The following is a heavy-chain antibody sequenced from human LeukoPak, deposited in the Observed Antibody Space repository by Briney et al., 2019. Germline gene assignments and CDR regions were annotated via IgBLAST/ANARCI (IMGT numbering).Heavy chain of an antibody. V-gene: IGHV3-23*01. CDR1: GFTFDSYA. D-gene: IGHD6-19*01. Sequence: GGSLRLSCAASGFTFDSYAMNWVRQAPGKGLEWVSAISGSGGSTYYADSVKGRFTISRDNSKNPLYLQMNSLRAEDTAMYYCAKKLSGSGWIFDYWGQGTLVTVSS. CDR2: ISGSGGST. CDR3: AKKLSGSGWIFDY. J-gene: IGHJ4*02.